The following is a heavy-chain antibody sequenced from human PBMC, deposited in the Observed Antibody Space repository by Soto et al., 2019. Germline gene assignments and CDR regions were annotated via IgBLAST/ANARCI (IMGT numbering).Heavy chain of an antibody. Sequence: QLRLQESGPGLVKPSETLSLTCTVSGGSISSSSYYWGWIRQPPGKGLEWIGSIYYSASTYYNPFLKRRDTISADTVNNHFSRKRSSVTAADTAVYYCVRQPYCSITSCYPFSVWFDPFCYGTLVPVSS. J-gene: IGHJ5*02. CDR3: VRQPYCSITSCYPFSVWFDP. D-gene: IGHD2-2*01. V-gene: IGHV4-39*01. CDR1: GGSISSSSYY. CDR2: IYYSAST.